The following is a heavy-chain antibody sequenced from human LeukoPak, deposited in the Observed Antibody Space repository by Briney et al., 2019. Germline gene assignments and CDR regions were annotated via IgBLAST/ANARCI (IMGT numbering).Heavy chain of an antibody. V-gene: IGHV3-23*01. Sequence: GGSLRLSCAASGLTFSSYAMSWVRQAPGKGLEWVSAISGSSGHTYYADSVKGRFTISRDNSKNTLYLQMNSLRAEDTAVYYCAKDLRGYSYGLRNNWFDPWGQGTLVTVSS. CDR3: AKDLRGYSYGLRNNWFDP. CDR2: ISGSSGHT. D-gene: IGHD5-18*01. CDR1: GLTFSSYA. J-gene: IGHJ5*02.